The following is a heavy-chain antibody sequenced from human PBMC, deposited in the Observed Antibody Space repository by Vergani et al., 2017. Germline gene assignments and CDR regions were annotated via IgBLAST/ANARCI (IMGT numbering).Heavy chain of an antibody. Sequence: QVQLVESGGGVVQPGRSLRLSCAASGLTFSSYAMHWVRQAPGKGLEWVAVISYDGINKYYADSVKGRFTISRDNSKNTLYLQMNSLRAEDTAVYYCARGMIVVVDTFDYWGQGTLVTVSS. CDR2: ISYDGINK. CDR1: GLTFSSYA. V-gene: IGHV3-30-3*01. CDR3: ARGMIVVVDTFDY. J-gene: IGHJ4*02. D-gene: IGHD3-22*01.